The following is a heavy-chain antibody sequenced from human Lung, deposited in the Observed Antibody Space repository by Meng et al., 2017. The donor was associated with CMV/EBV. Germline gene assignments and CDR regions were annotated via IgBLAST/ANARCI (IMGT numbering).Heavy chain of an antibody. CDR1: GGSISSCDYY. D-gene: IGHD2-15*01. J-gene: IGHJ4*02. V-gene: IGHV4-30-4*01. Sequence: QLQEARPGLVNPSQTLSLTCTVSGGSISSCDYYWSWIRQPPGKGLEWIGYIYYTGSTYYNPSLKSRVIISVDTSKNQFSLKLNSVTAADTAVYYCARVGGCSGGGCYHRLFDYWGQGTLVTVSS. CDR3: ARVGGCSGGGCYHRLFDY. CDR2: IYYTGST.